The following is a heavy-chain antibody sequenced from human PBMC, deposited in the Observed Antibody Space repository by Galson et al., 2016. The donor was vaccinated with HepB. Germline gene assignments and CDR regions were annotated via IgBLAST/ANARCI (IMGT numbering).Heavy chain of an antibody. CDR1: GFSLDTSEFC. Sequence: PALVKPTQTLTLTCTFSGFSLDTSEFCVSWIRQPPGKALEWLSLIHWDDNKYYTTSLKTSHTPPKDTPRNHVVLTMTNMDPVDTATYFCARTTRDYYGPGSYRYYVDYGGQGTLVTVAS. CDR3: ARTTRDYYGPGSYRYYVDY. CDR2: IHWDDNK. V-gene: IGHV2-70*01. J-gene: IGHJ4*02. D-gene: IGHD3-10*01.